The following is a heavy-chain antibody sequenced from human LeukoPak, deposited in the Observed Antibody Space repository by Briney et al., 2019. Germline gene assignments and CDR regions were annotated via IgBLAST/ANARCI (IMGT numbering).Heavy chain of an antibody. CDR2: IYYSGST. J-gene: IGHJ5*02. CDR3: ARDLPYCSGGSCST. Sequence: SETLSLTCTVSGGSISSYYWSWIRQPPRKGLEWIGYIYYSGSTNYNPSLKSRVTISVDTSKNQFSLKLSSATAADTAVYCCARDLPYCSGGSCSTWGQGTLVTVSS. CDR1: GGSISSYY. D-gene: IGHD2-15*01. V-gene: IGHV4-59*01.